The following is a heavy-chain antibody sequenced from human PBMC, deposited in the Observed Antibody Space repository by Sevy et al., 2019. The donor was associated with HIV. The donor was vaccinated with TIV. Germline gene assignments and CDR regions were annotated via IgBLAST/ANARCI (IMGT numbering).Heavy chain of an antibody. Sequence: AFCKASGYTVTGYNMHSMRQAPGQGLEWLGWINPNSGGRNYAQKSQGRATMTRDTSISTAYMELSRLRSDDTAVDYCASEADIIIIRVGRVVIDWFDTWGQGTLVTVSS. V-gene: IGHV1-2*02. J-gene: IGHJ5*02. D-gene: IGHD3-16*01. CDR3: ASEADIIIIRVGRVVIDWFDT. CDR1: GYTVTGYN. CDR2: INPNSGGR.